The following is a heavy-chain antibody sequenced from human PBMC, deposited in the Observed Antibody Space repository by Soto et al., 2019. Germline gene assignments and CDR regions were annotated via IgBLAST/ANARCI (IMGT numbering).Heavy chain of an antibody. CDR2: LSGSGTAT. D-gene: IGHD3-3*01. CDR3: AKEPHYDFWSCGPYYYDYYMDV. J-gene: IGHJ6*03. Sequence: ELQLFESGGGLVKPGGTLRLSSAASGSTVSTYAMTWVRQAPGKGLEWVSTLSGSGTATYYADSVKGRFTISRDNSEDTLYLDMNSLRVEDTAIYYCAKEPHYDFWSCGPYYYDYYMDVWGKGATVIVSS. V-gene: IGHV3-23*01. CDR1: GSTVSTYA.